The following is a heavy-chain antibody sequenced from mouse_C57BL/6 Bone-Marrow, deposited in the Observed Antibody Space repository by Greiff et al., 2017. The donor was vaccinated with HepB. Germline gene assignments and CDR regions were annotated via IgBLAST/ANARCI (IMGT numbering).Heavy chain of an antibody. Sequence: EVKLVESEGGLVQPGSSMKLSCTASGFTFSDYYMAWVRQVPEKGLEWVANINYDGSSTYYLDSLKSRFIISRDNAKNMLYLQMSSLKSEDTATYYCARDVAWGAFAYWGQGTLVTVSA. V-gene: IGHV5-16*01. CDR3: ARDVAWGAFAY. CDR1: GFTFSDYY. CDR2: INYDGSST. J-gene: IGHJ3*01.